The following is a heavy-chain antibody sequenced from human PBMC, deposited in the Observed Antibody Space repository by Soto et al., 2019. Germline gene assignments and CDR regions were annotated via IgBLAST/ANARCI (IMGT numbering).Heavy chain of an antibody. CDR1: GYTFTSYG. V-gene: IGHV1-18*01. D-gene: IGHD2-15*01. CDR2: ISAYNGNT. J-gene: IGHJ4*02. CDR3: ARDQRYCSGGSCSFDY. Sequence: QVQLVQSGAEVKKPGASVKVSCKASGYTFTSYGISWVRQAPGQGLEWMGWISAYNGNTNYAQKLQGRVTMTTDTSTSTDYMELRSLRSDDTAVYYCARDQRYCSGGSCSFDYWGQGTLVTVSS.